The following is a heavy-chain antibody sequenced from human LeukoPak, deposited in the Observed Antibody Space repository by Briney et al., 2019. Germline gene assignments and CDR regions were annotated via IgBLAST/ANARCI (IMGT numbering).Heavy chain of an antibody. CDR3: ARSNRYSSGNWYFDL. J-gene: IGHJ2*01. D-gene: IGHD5-18*01. CDR2: MNPNSGNT. CDR1: EYTFASYD. Sequence: ASVKVSCKASEYTFASYDINWVRHATGQGLEWMGWMNPNSGNTGYAQKFQGRVTMTRNTSISTAYMELSSLRSEDTAVYWCARSNRYSSGNWYFDLWGRGTLVTVSS. V-gene: IGHV1-8*01.